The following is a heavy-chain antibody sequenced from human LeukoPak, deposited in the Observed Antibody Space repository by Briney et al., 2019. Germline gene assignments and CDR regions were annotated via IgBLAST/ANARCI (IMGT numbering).Heavy chain of an antibody. CDR3: AKGRPGTHYRIDY. CDR1: GCSFSSYS. CDR2: ISGSGAYT. D-gene: IGHD1-26*01. V-gene: IGHV3-23*01. Sequence: GGSLRLSCAASGCSFSSYSTSWVRQAPGKGLEWVSAISGSGAYTYYADSVKGRFTISRDNSNNTMFLQMNSLRAEDTAVYYCAKGRPGTHYRIDYWGQGTLVTVPS. J-gene: IGHJ4*02.